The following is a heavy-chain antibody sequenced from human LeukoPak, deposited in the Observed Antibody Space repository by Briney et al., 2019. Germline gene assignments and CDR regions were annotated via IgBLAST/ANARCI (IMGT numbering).Heavy chain of an antibody. CDR3: ARGYDYVWGSYRFDY. D-gene: IGHD3-16*02. CDR1: GFTFSSYW. Sequence: QPGGSLRLSCAASGFTFSSYWMSWVRQAPGKGLEWVANIKQDGSEKYYVDSVKGRFTISRDNAKNSLYLQMNSLRAEDTAVYYCARGYDYVWGSYRFDYWGQGTLVTVSS. J-gene: IGHJ4*02. V-gene: IGHV3-7*01. CDR2: IKQDGSEK.